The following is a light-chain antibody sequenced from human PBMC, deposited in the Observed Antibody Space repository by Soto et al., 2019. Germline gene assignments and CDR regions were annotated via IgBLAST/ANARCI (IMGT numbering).Light chain of an antibody. CDR2: DAS. CDR3: QEYNSAWR. CDR1: QSVNTW. V-gene: IGKV1-5*01. Sequence: DIQMTQSPSTLSASVGDRVTIACRASQSVNTWLAWYQKKPGKAPKLLIYDASNLQGGVPSRFSGSGSGTEFTLTISSLQPDDFATYYCQEYNSAWRFGQGTKV. J-gene: IGKJ1*01.